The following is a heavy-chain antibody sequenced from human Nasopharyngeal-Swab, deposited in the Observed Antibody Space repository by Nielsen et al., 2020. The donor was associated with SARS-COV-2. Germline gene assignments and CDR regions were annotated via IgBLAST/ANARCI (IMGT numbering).Heavy chain of an antibody. J-gene: IGHJ6*03. Sequence: ASVTVSCKASGYTFTGYYMHWVRPAPGQGLEWMGRINPNSGGTNYAQKFQGRVTMTRDTSISTAYMELSRLRSDDTAVYYCARGPDSSGYNYYYYYMDVWGKGTTVTVSS. CDR3: ARGPDSSGYNYYYYYMDV. D-gene: IGHD3-22*01. V-gene: IGHV1-2*06. CDR2: INPNSGGT. CDR1: GYTFTGYY.